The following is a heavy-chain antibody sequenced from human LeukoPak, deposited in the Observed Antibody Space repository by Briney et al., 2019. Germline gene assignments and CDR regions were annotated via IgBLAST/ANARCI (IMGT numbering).Heavy chain of an antibody. CDR3: ARPKSAAGTVHDLDAFDV. D-gene: IGHD6-13*01. CDR2: IYYRGST. V-gene: IGHV4-59*08. CDR1: GGSFSGYY. Sequence: SETLSLTCAVYGGSFSGYYWSWIRQPPGKGLEWIGYIYYRGSTKYNPSLRSRVTISIDTSKNQFSLKLTSVTAADTAMYYCARPKSAAGTVHDLDAFDVWGQGTMVTVSS. J-gene: IGHJ3*01.